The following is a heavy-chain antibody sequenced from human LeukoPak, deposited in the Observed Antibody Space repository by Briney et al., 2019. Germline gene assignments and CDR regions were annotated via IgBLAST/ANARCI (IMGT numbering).Heavy chain of an antibody. CDR1: GFTFSGYA. D-gene: IGHD6-13*01. Sequence: PGGSLRLSCAASGFTFSGYAMNWVRQAPGKGLEWVSVISYDGSKKYYADSVKGRFTISRDNSKNTLYLQLSSLRGEDTAVYYCARDVYTGHSSNQFDYWGRGTLVTVSS. CDR2: ISYDGSKK. CDR3: ARDVYTGHSSNQFDY. J-gene: IGHJ4*02. V-gene: IGHV3-30-3*01.